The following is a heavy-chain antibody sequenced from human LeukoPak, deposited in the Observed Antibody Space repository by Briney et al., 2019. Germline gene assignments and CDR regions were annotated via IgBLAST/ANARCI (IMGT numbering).Heavy chain of an antibody. Sequence: PVGSLRLSCAASGFTFSTYSMNWVRQAPGKGLEWVSSISSSSSYIYYADSVKGRFTISRDNAKNSLYLQMNSLRAEDTAVYYCARDYTMIVLVNDAFDIWGQGTMVTVSS. CDR2: ISSSSSYI. J-gene: IGHJ3*02. D-gene: IGHD3-22*01. CDR3: ARDYTMIVLVNDAFDI. V-gene: IGHV3-21*01. CDR1: GFTFSTYS.